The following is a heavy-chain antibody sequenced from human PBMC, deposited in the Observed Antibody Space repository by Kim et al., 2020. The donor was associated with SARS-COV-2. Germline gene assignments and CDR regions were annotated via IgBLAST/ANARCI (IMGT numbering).Heavy chain of an antibody. CDR1: GGSISSGGYY. V-gene: IGHV4-31*03. CDR3: ARGFDILTGYYPDAFDI. CDR2: IYYSGST. D-gene: IGHD3-9*01. J-gene: IGHJ3*02. Sequence: SETLSLTCTVSGGSISSGGYYWSWIRQHPGKGLEWIGYIYYSGSTYYNPSLKSRVTISVDTSKNQFSLKLSSVTAADTAVYYCARGFDILTGYYPDAFDIWGQGTMVTVSS.